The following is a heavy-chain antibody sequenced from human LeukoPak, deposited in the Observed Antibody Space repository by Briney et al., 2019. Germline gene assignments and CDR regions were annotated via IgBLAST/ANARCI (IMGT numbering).Heavy chain of an antibody. CDR1: GASTSHFY. V-gene: IGHV4-59*01. Sequence: PSETLSLSCSVSGASTSHFYWNWIRQPPGKGLEWIGYMHNSGSSKHSPSLKSRVTISIDTSKNQFSLQLTSVTAADTAIYYCARSAEWLRNAFDIWGQGTMLSVSS. CDR3: ARSAEWLRNAFDI. J-gene: IGHJ3*02. D-gene: IGHD5-12*01. CDR2: MHNSGSS.